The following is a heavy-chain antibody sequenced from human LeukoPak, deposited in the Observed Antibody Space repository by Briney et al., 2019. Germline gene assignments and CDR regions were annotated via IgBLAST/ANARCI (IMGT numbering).Heavy chain of an antibody. V-gene: IGHV3-48*01. J-gene: IGHJ4*02. D-gene: IGHD3-10*01. CDR3: ARDLGPVHSGY. Sequence: GGSLRLSCAASGFTFSSYAMHWVRQAPGKGLEWVSYISSSSSSIHYADSVKGRFTISRDDAKNSLYLQMNSLRAEDTAVYYCARDLGPVHSGYWGQGTLVTVSS. CDR1: GFTFSSYA. CDR2: ISSSSSSI.